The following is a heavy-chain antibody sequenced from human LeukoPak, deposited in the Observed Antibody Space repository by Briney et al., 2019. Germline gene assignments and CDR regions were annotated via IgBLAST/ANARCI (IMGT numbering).Heavy chain of an antibody. J-gene: IGHJ4*02. CDR1: GGSISSYY. V-gene: IGHV4-59*01. CDR2: IYYSGST. D-gene: IGHD3-22*01. CDR3: ARGGRLLPLNY. Sequence: SETLSLTCTVSGGSISSYYWSWIRQPPGKGLEWIGYIYYSGSTNYNPSLKSRVTISVDTSKSQFSLKLSSVTAADTAVYYCARGGRLLPLNYWGQGTLVTVSS.